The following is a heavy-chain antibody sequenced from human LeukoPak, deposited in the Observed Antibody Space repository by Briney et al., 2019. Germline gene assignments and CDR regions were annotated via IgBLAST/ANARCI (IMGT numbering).Heavy chain of an antibody. J-gene: IGHJ4*02. CDR2: IYYSGST. CDR1: GGSISSSSYY. V-gene: IGHV4-39*01. CDR3: ARRDSSGWYYFDY. Sequence: SETLSLTCTVSGGSISSSSYYWGWIRQPPGKGLEWIGSIYYSGSTYYNPSLKSRVTISVDTSKNQFSLKLSSVTAADTAVYYCARRDSSGWYYFDYWGQGTPVTVSS. D-gene: IGHD6-19*01.